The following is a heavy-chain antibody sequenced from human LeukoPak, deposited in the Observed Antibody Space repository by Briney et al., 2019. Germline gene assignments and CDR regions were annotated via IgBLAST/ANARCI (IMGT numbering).Heavy chain of an antibody. D-gene: IGHD3-22*01. Sequence: GGSLRLSCAASGFTFSSYSMNWVRQAPGKGLEWVSHITASGTAMFYADSVKGRFTISRDNAKNSLYLQMNSLRAEDTAVYYCASSGYLEWGQGTLVTVSS. J-gene: IGHJ4*02. CDR2: ITASGTAM. V-gene: IGHV3-48*01. CDR3: ASSGYLE. CDR1: GFTFSSYS.